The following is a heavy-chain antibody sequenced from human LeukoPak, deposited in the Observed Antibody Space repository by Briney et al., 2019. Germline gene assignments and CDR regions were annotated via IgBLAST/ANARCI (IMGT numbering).Heavy chain of an antibody. V-gene: IGHV3-23*01. Sequence: GGPLRLSCAASGFTFSSYAMTWVRQAPGKGLEWVSVVSGSGGSTYYADSVKGRFTISRDNAKNSLYLQMNSLRAEDTAVYYCARDSSSGYEYYFDYWGQGTLVTVSS. CDR2: VSGSGGST. J-gene: IGHJ4*02. CDR3: ARDSSSGYEYYFDY. CDR1: GFTFSSYA. D-gene: IGHD3-22*01.